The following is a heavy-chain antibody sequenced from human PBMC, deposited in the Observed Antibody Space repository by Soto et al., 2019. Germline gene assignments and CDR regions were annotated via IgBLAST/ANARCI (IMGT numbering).Heavy chain of an antibody. Sequence: QLQLQESGPGLVKPSETLSLTCTVSGGSISSSSYYWGWIRQPPGKGLEWIGSIYYSGSTYYNPSLKSRVTISVDTSKNQFSRKLSSVTAADTAVYYCARLDYGSGSYHLYYFDYWGQGTLVTVSS. D-gene: IGHD3-10*01. CDR1: GGSISSSSYY. CDR3: ARLDYGSGSYHLYYFDY. J-gene: IGHJ4*02. V-gene: IGHV4-39*01. CDR2: IYYSGST.